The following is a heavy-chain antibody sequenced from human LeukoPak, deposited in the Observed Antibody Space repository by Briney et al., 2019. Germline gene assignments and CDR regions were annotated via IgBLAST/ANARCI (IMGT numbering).Heavy chain of an antibody. CDR3: TGSDLMITCGGVIALDY. Sequence: APGRLSCTPAGSTVTTSGISSGRHAPGHGLEWMGWISAYNGNTHYAQKLQGRVSMTTDTSTSTAYMELRSLRSDGTAVYYCTGSDLMITCGGVIALDYWGQGTLVTVSS. D-gene: IGHD3-16*02. J-gene: IGHJ4*02. V-gene: IGHV1-18*01. CDR2: ISAYNGNT. CDR1: GSTVTTSG.